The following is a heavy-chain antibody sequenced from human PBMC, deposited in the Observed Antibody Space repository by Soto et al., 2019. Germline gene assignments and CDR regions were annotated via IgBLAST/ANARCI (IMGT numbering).Heavy chain of an antibody. CDR2: IYYSGYT. V-gene: IGHV4-59*08. D-gene: IGHD4-4*01. J-gene: IGHJ4*02. CDR3: ARHSNRNYGLYYFDY. CDR1: GGSISSYY. Sequence: SETLSLTCTVSGGSISSYYWSWIRQPPGKRLEWIGYIYYSGYTNYNPSLKSRVTMSVDTSKNHFSLKLSSVTAADTAVYYCARHSNRNYGLYYFDYWGLGALVTVSS.